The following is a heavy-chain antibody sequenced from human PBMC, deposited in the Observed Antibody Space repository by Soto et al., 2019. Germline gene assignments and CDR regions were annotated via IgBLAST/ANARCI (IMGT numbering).Heavy chain of an antibody. Sequence: ASVKVSCKASGYTFTSYGISWVRQAPGQGLEWMGWISAYNGNTNYAQKLQGRVTMTTDTSTSTAYMELRSLRSDDTAVYFCALSIHGGILQYYYAMDVWGQGTPVTVSS. J-gene: IGHJ6*02. CDR1: GYTFTSYG. CDR2: ISAYNGNT. D-gene: IGHD3-9*01. V-gene: IGHV1-18*01. CDR3: ALSIHGGILQYYYAMDV.